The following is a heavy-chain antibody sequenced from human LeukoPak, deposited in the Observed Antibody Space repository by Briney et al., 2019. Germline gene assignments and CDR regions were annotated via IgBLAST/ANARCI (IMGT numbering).Heavy chain of an antibody. Sequence: GGSLRLSCAPSGFTFSSHSMNWVRQAPGKGLEWVSSISSSSSYIYYADSVKGRFTISRDNAKNSVYLQMNRLRAEDTAMYYCARWYDYDSKGYSYYLDYWGQGTLVTVSS. D-gene: IGHD3-22*01. CDR1: GFTFSSHS. J-gene: IGHJ4*02. V-gene: IGHV3-21*01. CDR3: ARWYDYDSKGYSYYLDY. CDR2: ISSSSSYI.